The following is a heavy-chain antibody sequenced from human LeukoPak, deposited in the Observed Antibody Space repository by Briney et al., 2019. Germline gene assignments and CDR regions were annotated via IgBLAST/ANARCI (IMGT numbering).Heavy chain of an antibody. CDR1: GGSISGYY. V-gene: IGHV4-4*07. CDR2: IYTSGSS. CDR3: ARDRDWFDP. Sequence: SETLSLTCTVSGGSISGYYWSWLRHPAGKGLEWIGRIYTSGSSKYNPSLKSRVTMSVDTSKNQFSLKLSSVTAADTAVYYCARDRDWFDPWGQGTLVTVSS. J-gene: IGHJ5*02.